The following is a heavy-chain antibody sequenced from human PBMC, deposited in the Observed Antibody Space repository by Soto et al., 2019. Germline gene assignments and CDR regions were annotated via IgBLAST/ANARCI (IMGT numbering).Heavy chain of an antibody. CDR3: ARGPRDIVLMVYSHPFDP. Sequence: HVQLVQSGAEVKKPGSSVKVSCKASGGTFSSYAISWVGQAPGQGLEWMGGIIPIFGTANYAQKFQGRVTITADESTSTAYMELSSLRSEDTAVYYCARGPRDIVLMVYSHPFDPWGQGTLVTVSS. D-gene: IGHD2-8*01. V-gene: IGHV1-69*01. CDR2: IIPIFGTA. CDR1: GGTFSSYA. J-gene: IGHJ5*02.